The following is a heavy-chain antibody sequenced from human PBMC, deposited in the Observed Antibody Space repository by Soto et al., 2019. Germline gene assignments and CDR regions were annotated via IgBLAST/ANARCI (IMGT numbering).Heavy chain of an antibody. CDR2: IKQDGSEK. CDR3: AREKRANGYFDY. Sequence: EVQLVESGGGLVPPGGSLRLYCAGAGFTFSSYWMSWVRQAPGKGLEWVANIKQDGSEKYYVDSVNGRFTISRDNAKNSLYLQMHRLRVDDTAVYYCAREKRANGYFDYWGQGTLVAVSP. D-gene: IGHD6-25*01. J-gene: IGHJ4*02. CDR1: GFTFSSYW. V-gene: IGHV3-7*01.